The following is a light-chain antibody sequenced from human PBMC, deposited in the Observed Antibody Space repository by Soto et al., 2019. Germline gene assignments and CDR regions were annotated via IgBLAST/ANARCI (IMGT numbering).Light chain of an antibody. Sequence: EIVLTQSPDTLSLSPGEEATLSCRTSESISNNYLAWYQQKAGQAPRLLIYGASGRATGIPDRFSGSGSGTDFTLTISGLEPEDFAVYYCQQYGTSPACTFGQGTNVEVK. CDR2: GAS. CDR1: ESISNNY. V-gene: IGKV3-20*01. J-gene: IGKJ1*01. CDR3: QQYGTSPACT.